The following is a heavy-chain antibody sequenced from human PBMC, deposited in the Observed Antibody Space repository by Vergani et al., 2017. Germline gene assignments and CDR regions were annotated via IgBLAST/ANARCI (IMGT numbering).Heavy chain of an antibody. CDR3: ARVGIAAAGMTYYYYYYMDV. CDR2: IYPGDSDT. D-gene: IGHD6-13*01. Sequence: EVQLVQSGAEVKKPGESLKISCKGSGYSFTSYWIGWVRQMPGKGLEWMGIIYPGDSDTRYSPSFQGQVTISADKSISTAYLQWSSLKASDTAMYYCARVGIAAAGMTYYYYYYMDVWGKGTTVTVSS. CDR1: GYSFTSYW. V-gene: IGHV5-51*01. J-gene: IGHJ6*03.